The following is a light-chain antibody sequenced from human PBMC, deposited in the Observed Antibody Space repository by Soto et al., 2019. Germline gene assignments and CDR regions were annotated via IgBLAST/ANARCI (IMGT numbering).Light chain of an antibody. CDR1: QSVSSNY. CDR2: GAS. Sequence: EIVLTQSPGTLSLSPGERATLSCRASQSVSSNYLAWYQQKPGQAPRLLIYGASSRAIGIPDRFSGHGSGADFTLTISRLEPEDFAVYYCQQYGTSPYTFGQGTKLEI. V-gene: IGKV3-20*01. J-gene: IGKJ2*01. CDR3: QQYGTSPYT.